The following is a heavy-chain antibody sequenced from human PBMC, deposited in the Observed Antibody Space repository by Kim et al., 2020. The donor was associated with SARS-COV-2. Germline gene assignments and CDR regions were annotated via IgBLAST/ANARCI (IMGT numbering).Heavy chain of an antibody. CDR1: GGTFSSYA. CDR3: AVTWTTGDGRLTRNDY. V-gene: IGHV1-69*04. CDR2: IIPILGIA. D-gene: IGHD7-27*01. Sequence: SVKVSCKASGGTFSSYAISWVRQAPGQGLEWMGRIIPILGIANYAQKFQGRVTITADKSTSTAYMELSSLRSEDTAVYYCAVTWTTGDGRLTRNDYWGQGTLVTVSS. J-gene: IGHJ4*02.